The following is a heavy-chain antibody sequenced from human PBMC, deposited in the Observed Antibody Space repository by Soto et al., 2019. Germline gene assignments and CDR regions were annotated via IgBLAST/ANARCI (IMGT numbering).Heavy chain of an antibody. Sequence: QVQLQESRPGLVKPSETLSLTCTVSGGSISSYYWSWIRQPPGKRLEYIGYIHHSGRTTYNPFLKSRVAIAVDASKNQFSLRLNSVNAADTAVDYWAGHDPLRTVTSSPGNLDYWGQGTLVTVSS. CDR3: AGHDPLRTVTSSPGNLDY. CDR2: IHHSGRT. CDR1: GGSISSYY. J-gene: IGHJ4*02. V-gene: IGHV4-59*08. D-gene: IGHD4-17*01.